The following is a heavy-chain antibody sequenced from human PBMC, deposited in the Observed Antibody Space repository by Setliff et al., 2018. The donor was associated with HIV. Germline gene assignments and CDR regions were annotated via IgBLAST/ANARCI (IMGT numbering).Heavy chain of an antibody. Sequence: PGGSLRLSCAASGFTFSSYWMHWVRQAPGKGLVWVSRIKSDGSYTSYADSAKGRFTISRDTSKNQVSLHLTSMTVVDTAIYYCSRGTTASDSIPDLWGQGISVTVSS. D-gene: IGHD4-17*01. CDR1: GFTFSSYW. V-gene: IGHV3-74*01. CDR3: SRGTTASDSIPDL. J-gene: IGHJ5*02. CDR2: IKSDGSYT.